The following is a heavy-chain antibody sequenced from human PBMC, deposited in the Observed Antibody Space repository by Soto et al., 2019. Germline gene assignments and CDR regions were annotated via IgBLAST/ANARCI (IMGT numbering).Heavy chain of an antibody. Sequence: QVQLVQSGAEVKKPGSSVKVSCKASGGTFSSYAISWVRQAPGQGLEWMGGIIPISGTANYAQKFQGRVTITADESTSTAYMELSSLRSEDTAVYYCARSQGSSTSLAIYYYYYYGMEVWGQGTTVTVSS. V-gene: IGHV1-69*01. CDR3: ARSQGSSTSLAIYYYYYYGMEV. D-gene: IGHD2-2*01. CDR1: GGTFSSYA. J-gene: IGHJ6*02. CDR2: IIPISGTA.